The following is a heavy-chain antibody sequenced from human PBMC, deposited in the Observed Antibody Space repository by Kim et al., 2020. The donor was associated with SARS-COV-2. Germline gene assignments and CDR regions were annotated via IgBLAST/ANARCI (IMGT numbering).Heavy chain of an antibody. CDR3: ARDTPTAGLGGYYYYYYGMDV. Sequence: ASVKVSCKASGYTFTSYVMHWVRQAPGQRLEWMGWINAGNGNTKYSQKFQGRVTITRDTSASTAYMELSSLRSEDTAVYYCARDTPTAGLGGYYYYYYGMDVWGQGTTVTVSS. CDR2: INAGNGNT. D-gene: IGHD1-26*01. CDR1: GYTFTSYV. J-gene: IGHJ6*02. V-gene: IGHV1-3*01.